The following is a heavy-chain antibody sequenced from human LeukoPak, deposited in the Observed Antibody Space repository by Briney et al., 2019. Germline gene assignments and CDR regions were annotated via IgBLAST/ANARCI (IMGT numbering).Heavy chain of an antibody. CDR2: INPNSGGT. Sequence: ASVKVSCKASGYTFTGYYMHWVRQAPGQGLEWMGWINPNSGGTNYAQKFQGRVTMTRDTSISTAYMELSRLRSDDTAVYYCARSLPVYYYYYGMDVWGQGTTVTVSS. CDR3: ARSLPVYYYYYGMDV. V-gene: IGHV1-2*02. CDR1: GYTFTGYY. J-gene: IGHJ6*02.